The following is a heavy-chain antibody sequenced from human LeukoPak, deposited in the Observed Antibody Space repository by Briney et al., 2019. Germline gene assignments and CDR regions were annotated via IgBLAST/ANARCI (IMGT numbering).Heavy chain of an antibody. CDR1: GGSFSGYY. J-gene: IGHJ4*02. D-gene: IGHD5-18*01. CDR3: ARGPRGYSSNDY. V-gene: IGHV4-34*01. Sequence: SETLSLTCAVYGGSFSGYYWSWIRQPPGKGLEWIGEINHSGSTNYNPSLKSRVTISVDTSKNQFSLKLSSVTAADTAVYYCARGPRGYSSNDYWGQGTLVTVSS. CDR2: INHSGST.